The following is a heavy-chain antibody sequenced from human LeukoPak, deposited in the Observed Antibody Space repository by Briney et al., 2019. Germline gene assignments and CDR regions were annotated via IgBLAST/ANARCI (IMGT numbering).Heavy chain of an antibody. Sequence: GASVKVSCKASGYTFTGYYMHWVRQAHGQGLEWMGWINPNSGGTNYAQKFQGRVTMTRDTSIGTAYMELSRLRSDDTAVYYCARGDSPNDAFDIWGQGTMVTVSS. CDR3: ARGDSPNDAFDI. V-gene: IGHV1-2*02. D-gene: IGHD2-21*01. CDR1: GYTFTGYY. J-gene: IGHJ3*02. CDR2: INPNSGGT.